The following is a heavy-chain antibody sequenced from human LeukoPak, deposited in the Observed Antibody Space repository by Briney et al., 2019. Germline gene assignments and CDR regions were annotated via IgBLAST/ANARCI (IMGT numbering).Heavy chain of an antibody. CDR1: GFTFSDYY. V-gene: IGHV3-11*06. D-gene: IGHD1-14*01. CDR2: ISSDSNDI. J-gene: IGHJ4*02. CDR3: ARDSGTTRPNYFDY. Sequence: PGGSLRLSCAASGFTFSDYYMNWIRQTPGKGLEYVSYISSDSNDIYYADSVKGRFTISRDNSKNTLYLQMGSLRAEDMAVYYCARDSGTTRPNYFDYWGQGTLVTVSS.